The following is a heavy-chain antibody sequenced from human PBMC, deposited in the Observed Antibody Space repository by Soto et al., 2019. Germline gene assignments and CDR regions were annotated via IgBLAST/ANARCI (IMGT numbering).Heavy chain of an antibody. Sequence: QVHLVQSGTEVKKPGASVKVSCNTSGYTFSNYGISWVRQAPGQGLEWVGWINAYNGNRKYAQNFQGRITLTADTSASTAYLDLRTLRSDDTAVYYCARSPNPYYSAFWGQGTLVTVSS. CDR2: INAYNGNR. CDR1: GYTFSNYG. V-gene: IGHV1-18*04. CDR3: ARSPNPYYSAF. J-gene: IGHJ4*02.